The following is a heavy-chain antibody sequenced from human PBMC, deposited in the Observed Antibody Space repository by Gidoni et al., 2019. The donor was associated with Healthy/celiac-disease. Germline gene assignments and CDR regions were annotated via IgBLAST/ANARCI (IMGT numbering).Heavy chain of an antibody. D-gene: IGHD3-10*01. J-gene: IGHJ5*02. Sequence: EVQLVESGGGLVKPGGSLRLSCAASGVTFRNAWPSWVRHAPGKGLEWVGRIKSKTDGGTTDYAAPVKGRFTISRDDSKNTLYLQMNSLKTEDTAVYYCTTQGGGSGSLPGSWFDPWGQGTLVTVSS. V-gene: IGHV3-15*01. CDR2: IKSKTDGGTT. CDR3: TTQGGGSGSLPGSWFDP. CDR1: GVTFRNAW.